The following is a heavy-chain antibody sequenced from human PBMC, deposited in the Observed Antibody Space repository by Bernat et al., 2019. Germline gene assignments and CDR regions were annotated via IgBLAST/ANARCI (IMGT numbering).Heavy chain of an antibody. V-gene: IGHV4-39*01. J-gene: IGHJ6*04. Sequence: QLQLQESGPGLVKPSETLSLTCTVSGGSISSSSYYWGWIRQPPGKGLEWIGSIYYSGSTYYNPSLKSRVTISVDTSKNQFSLKLSSVTAADTAVYYCARLWSGSYPPGRYYYGMDVWGKGTTVTVSS. CDR1: GGSISSSSYY. CDR2: IYYSGST. CDR3: ARLWSGSYPPGRYYYGMDV. D-gene: IGHD1-26*01.